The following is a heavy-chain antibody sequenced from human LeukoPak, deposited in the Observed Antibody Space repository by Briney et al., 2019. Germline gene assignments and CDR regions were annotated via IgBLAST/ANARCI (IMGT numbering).Heavy chain of an antibody. Sequence: GGSLRLSCAASGFTFSSYAMTWVRQAPGKGLEWVSTISRDGGTTYYPDSVKGRFTISRDNSKNTLYLQMNSLRAEDTAVYYCAKDLCSSTSCFRFDYWGQGTLVTVSS. CDR1: GFTFSSYA. CDR2: ISRDGGTT. J-gene: IGHJ4*02. CDR3: AKDLCSSTSCFRFDY. V-gene: IGHV3-23*01. D-gene: IGHD2-2*01.